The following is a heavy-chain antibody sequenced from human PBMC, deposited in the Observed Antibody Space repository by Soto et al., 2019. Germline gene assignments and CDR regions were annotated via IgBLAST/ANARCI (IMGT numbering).Heavy chain of an antibody. J-gene: IGHJ4*02. D-gene: IGHD3-10*01. CDR2: IYYSGST. V-gene: IGHV4-39*01. CDR1: GGSISSSSYY. CDR3: ARHSDYGSGSYLGPHIDY. Sequence: SETLSLTCTVSGGSISSSSYYWGWIRQPPGKGLEWIGSIYYSGSTYYNPSLKSRVTISVDTSKNQFSLKLSSVTAADTAVYYCARHSDYGSGSYLGPHIDYWGQGTLVTVSS.